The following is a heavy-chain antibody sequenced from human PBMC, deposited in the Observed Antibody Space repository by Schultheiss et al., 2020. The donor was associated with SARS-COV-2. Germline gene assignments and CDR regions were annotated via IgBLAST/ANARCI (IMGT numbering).Heavy chain of an antibody. CDR3: ARRKKLVLGNYRYYYGMDV. CDR2: INHSGST. V-gene: IGHV4-34*01. J-gene: IGHJ6*02. Sequence: SETLSLTCAVYGGSFSGYYWSWIRQPPGKGLEWIGEINHSGSTNYNPSLKSRVTISVDTSKNQFSLKLSSVTAADTAVYYCARRKKLVLGNYRYYYGMDVWGQGTTVTVSS. D-gene: IGHD6-13*01. CDR1: GGSFSGYY.